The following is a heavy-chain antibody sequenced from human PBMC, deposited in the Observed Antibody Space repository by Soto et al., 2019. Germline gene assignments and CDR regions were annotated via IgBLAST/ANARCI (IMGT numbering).Heavy chain of an antibody. J-gene: IGHJ4*02. Sequence: QVQLVQSGAELKKPGASVKVSCKASGYTFSNYDMNWVRQATGQGPERIGWVNPNNGDTGYAQKFKGRLTLTTDISSTTAYMELTSLRSEDTATYYCAKVSRKGSAIDFDYWGQGTLITVSS. D-gene: IGHD3-22*01. CDR1: GYTFSNYD. CDR3: AKVSRKGSAIDFDY. V-gene: IGHV1-8*01. CDR2: VNPNNGDT.